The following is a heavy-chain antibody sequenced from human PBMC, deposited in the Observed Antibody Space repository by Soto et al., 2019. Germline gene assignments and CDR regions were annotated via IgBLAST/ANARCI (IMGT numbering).Heavy chain of an antibody. V-gene: IGHV4-4*07. J-gene: IGHJ5*02. Sequence: SDTLSLTCTISGGAIGSHYWTWIRQHAGKGLEWIVRIDSSGSTQFNPSLQSRVTMSLDTSKNQFSLRLESVTAADTAVYYCARGQRFSDWFDXWGQGTMVTVSX. CDR3: ARGQRFSDWFDX. CDR1: GGAIGSHY. CDR2: IDSSGST. D-gene: IGHD3-3*01.